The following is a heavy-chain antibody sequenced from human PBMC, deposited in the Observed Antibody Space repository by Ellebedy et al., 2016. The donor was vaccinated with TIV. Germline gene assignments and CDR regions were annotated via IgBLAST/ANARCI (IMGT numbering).Heavy chain of an antibody. V-gene: IGHV3-23*01. J-gene: IGHJ6*02. CDR2: ISTSGDIT. D-gene: IGHD6-19*01. CDR3: ARCRPGYSSGWYVGGHLGGMDV. CDR1: GFTFSYYA. Sequence: GGSLRLSXAASGFTFSYYAMTWVRQAPGKGLEWVSTISTSGDITYYANSVKGRFTISRDNSRNMLFLQRNSLRADPTAVYFCARCRPGYSSGWYVGGHLGGMDVWGQGTTVTVSS.